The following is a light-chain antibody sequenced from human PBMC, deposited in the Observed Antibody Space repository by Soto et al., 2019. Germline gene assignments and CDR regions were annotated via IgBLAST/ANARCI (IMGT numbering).Light chain of an antibody. CDR3: QQYNDFHT. J-gene: IGKJ2*01. V-gene: IGKV1-5*03. CDR1: QSIGRW. Sequence: DIQMTQSPSTLSASVGDRVTITCRASQSIGRWLAWYQQKPGKAPKLLIYKASSLESGVPSRFSGSGSETEFTLTFSSLQPDDFATYYCQQYNDFHTFGQGTKLETK. CDR2: KAS.